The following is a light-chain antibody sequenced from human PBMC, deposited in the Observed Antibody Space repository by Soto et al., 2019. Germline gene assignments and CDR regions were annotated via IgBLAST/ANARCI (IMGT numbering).Light chain of an antibody. CDR1: SSDVGGYNY. V-gene: IGLV2-14*03. CDR3: TSYTGSNTPLV. Sequence: QSALTQPASVSGSPGQSITISCTGTSSDVGGYNYVSWYQQHPDKAPKLLIYDVSNRPSGVPDRFSGSKSGNTASLTISGLLAEDEADYYCTSYTGSNTPLVFGGGTKLTVL. CDR2: DVS. J-gene: IGLJ3*02.